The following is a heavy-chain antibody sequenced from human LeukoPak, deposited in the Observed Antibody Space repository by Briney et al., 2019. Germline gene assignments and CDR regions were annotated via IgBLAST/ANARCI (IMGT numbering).Heavy chain of an antibody. CDR3: ARGGLRGYYDTSGYYDY. CDR2: INPSGGST. D-gene: IGHD3-22*01. J-gene: IGHJ4*02. CDR1: GYTFTSCY. Sequence: ASVKVSCKASGYTFTSCYTHWVRQAPGQGLEWMGIINPSGGSTSYAQKFQGRVTMTRDTSTSTVYMDLSSLRSEDTAVYYCARGGLRGYYDTSGYYDYWGQGTLVTVSS. V-gene: IGHV1-46*01.